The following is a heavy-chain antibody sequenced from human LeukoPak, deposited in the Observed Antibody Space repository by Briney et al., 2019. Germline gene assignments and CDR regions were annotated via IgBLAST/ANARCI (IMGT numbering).Heavy chain of an antibody. CDR1: GYTFTGYY. Sequence: ASVKVSCKASGYTFTGYYMHWVRQAPGQGLEWMGWITPNSGGTNYAQKFQGRVTMTRDTSISTAYMELSRLRSDDTAVYYCARERRMYYYDSSGSDYWGQGTLVTVSS. CDR3: ARERRMYYYDSSGSDY. CDR2: ITPNSGGT. J-gene: IGHJ4*02. D-gene: IGHD3-22*01. V-gene: IGHV1-2*02.